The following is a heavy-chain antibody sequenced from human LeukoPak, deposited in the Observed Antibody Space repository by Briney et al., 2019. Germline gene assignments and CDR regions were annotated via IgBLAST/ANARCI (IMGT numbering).Heavy chain of an antibody. Sequence: SESLSLTFTVSGYSVSVGYYGGCIGQPPRRGLGWMGGIYQGGSTTYNRSLKSRITISIDTSKNHFSRKLIFVTAADTAGYYCARVTWTRWVEQWGQGPLLPVSS. CDR2: IYQGGST. V-gene: IGHV4-38-2*02. J-gene: IGHJ4*02. CDR1: GYSVSVGYY. D-gene: IGHD1/OR15-1a*01. CDR3: ARVTWTRWVEQ.